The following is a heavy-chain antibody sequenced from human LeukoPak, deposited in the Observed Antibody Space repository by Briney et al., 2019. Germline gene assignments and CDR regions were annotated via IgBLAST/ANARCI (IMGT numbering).Heavy chain of an antibody. CDR1: GGSISSYY. J-gene: IGHJ4*02. Sequence: SETLSLTCTVPGGSISSYYWSWIRQPPGKGLEWIGYIYYSGSTNYNPSLKSRVTISVDTSKNQFSLKLSSVTAADTAVYYCARSSRYYDSSGYQRMVWFDYWGQGTLVTVSS. CDR3: ARSSRYYDSSGYQRMVWFDY. V-gene: IGHV4-59*08. D-gene: IGHD3-22*01. CDR2: IYYSGST.